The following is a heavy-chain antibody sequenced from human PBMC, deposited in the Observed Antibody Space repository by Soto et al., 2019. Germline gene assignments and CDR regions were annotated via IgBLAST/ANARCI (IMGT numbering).Heavy chain of an antibody. CDR2: IYYSGST. CDR1: GGSISSYY. V-gene: IGHV4-59*08. CDR3: ARHTFYYYYYYMDV. Sequence: SETLSLTCTVSGGSISSYYWSWIRQPPGKGLEWIGYIYYSGSTNYNPSLKSRVTISVDTSKNQFSLKLSSVTAADTAVYYCARHTFYYYYYYMDVWGKGTTVTVSS. J-gene: IGHJ6*03.